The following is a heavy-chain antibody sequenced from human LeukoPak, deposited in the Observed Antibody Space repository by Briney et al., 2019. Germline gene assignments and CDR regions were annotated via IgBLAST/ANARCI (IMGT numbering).Heavy chain of an antibody. D-gene: IGHD1-26*01. CDR3: AKGSRRLGVDLDAFDI. CDR1: GFVFRSYG. CDR2: IRFDGNKK. V-gene: IGHV3-30*02. Sequence: PGGSLRLSCAASGFVFRSYGIHWVRQAPGKGLEWVAFIRFDGNKKDYADSVKGRFTISRDNSKNTLYLQMNSLRAEDTAVFYCAKGSRRLGVDLDAFDIWGQGTMVTVSS. J-gene: IGHJ3*02.